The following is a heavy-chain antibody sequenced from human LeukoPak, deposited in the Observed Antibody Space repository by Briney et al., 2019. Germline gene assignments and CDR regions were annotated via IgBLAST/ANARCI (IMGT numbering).Heavy chain of an antibody. CDR3: ARQGGTLNWFDP. J-gene: IGHJ5*02. CDR1: GGSISSSYYY. D-gene: IGHD1-7*01. CDR2: IYYSGST. V-gene: IGHV4-39*01. Sequence: PSETLSLTCTVSGGSISSSYYYWGWIRQPPGKGLEWIGSIYYSGSTDYNPTLKSRVTISVDTSKKQLSLKLRSVTAADTAVYYCARQGGTLNWFDPWGQGTLVTVSS.